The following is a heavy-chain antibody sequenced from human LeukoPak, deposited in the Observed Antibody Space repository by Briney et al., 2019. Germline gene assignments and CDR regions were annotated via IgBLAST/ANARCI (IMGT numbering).Heavy chain of an antibody. CDR3: AKEPGEGGSAFDY. CDR1: GFTFSNYV. CDR2: IQKDGGSK. J-gene: IGHJ4*02. Sequence: GGSLRLSCAASGFTFSNYVMNWVRQAPGKGLEWVTCIQKDGGSKFYADSVKGRFTISRDNSKKPVYLQMSSLTIEDTAVYYCAKEPGEGGSAFDYWGQGTLVTVYS. V-gene: IGHV3-30*02. D-gene: IGHD3-16*01.